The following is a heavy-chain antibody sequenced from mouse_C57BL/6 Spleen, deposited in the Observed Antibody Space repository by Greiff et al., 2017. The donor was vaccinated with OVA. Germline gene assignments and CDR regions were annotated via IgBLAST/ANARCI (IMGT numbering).Heavy chain of an antibody. CDR1: GYTFTSYW. J-gene: IGHJ1*03. V-gene: IGHV1-72*01. CDR3: ARRYFDV. CDR2: IDPNSGGT. Sequence: QVQLQQPGAELVKPGASVKLSCKASGYTFTSYWMHWVKQRPGQGLEWIGRIDPNSGGTKYNEKFKGKATLTADKPSSTAYMQLSSLTSEASAVDNCARRYFDVWGTGTTVTVSS.